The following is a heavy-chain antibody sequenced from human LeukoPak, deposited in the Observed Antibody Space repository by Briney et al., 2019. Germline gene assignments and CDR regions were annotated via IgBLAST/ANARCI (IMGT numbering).Heavy chain of an antibody. CDR3: AKARYYYDSSGYSGLDY. D-gene: IGHD3-22*01. CDR1: GFTFSSYA. J-gene: IGHJ4*02. Sequence: GGSLSLSCAASGFTFSSYAMSWVRQAPGKGLEWVSAISGSGGSTYYADSVKGRFTISRDNSKNTLYLQMNSLRAEDTAVYYCAKARYYYDSSGYSGLDYWGQGTLVTVSS. V-gene: IGHV3-23*01. CDR2: ISGSGGST.